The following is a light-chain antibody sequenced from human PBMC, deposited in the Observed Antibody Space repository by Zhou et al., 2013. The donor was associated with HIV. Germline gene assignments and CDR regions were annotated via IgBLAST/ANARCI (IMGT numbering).Light chain of an antibody. J-gene: IGKJ1*01. CDR2: DAS. V-gene: IGKV1-13*02. CDR1: QGISSA. Sequence: AIQLTQSPSSLSASVGGRVSITCRASQGISSALAWYQQKPGKAPKLLIYDASSLQSGVPSRFSGSGSGTEFTLTISSLQPDDFATYYCQQYNSDSLWTFGQGTKVEIK. CDR3: QQYNSDSLWT.